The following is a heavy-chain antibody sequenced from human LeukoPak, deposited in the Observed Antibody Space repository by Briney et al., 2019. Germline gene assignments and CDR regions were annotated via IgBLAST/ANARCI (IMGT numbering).Heavy chain of an antibody. CDR2: IYYSGST. CDR3: ARARVGMVRGVIIAEYNWFDP. J-gene: IGHJ5*02. CDR1: GGSISSSSYY. V-gene: IGHV4-39*07. Sequence: KPSETLSLTCTVSGGSISSSSYYWGWIRQPPGKGLEWIGSIYYSGSTYYNPSLKSRVTISVDTSKNQFSLKLSSVTAADTAVYYCARARVGMVRGVIIAEYNWFDPWGQGTLVTVSS. D-gene: IGHD3-10*01.